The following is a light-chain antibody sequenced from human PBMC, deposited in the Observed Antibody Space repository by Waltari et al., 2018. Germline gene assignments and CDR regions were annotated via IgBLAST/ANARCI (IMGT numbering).Light chain of an antibody. CDR2: DVT. Sequence: QSALTQPASVSGSPGQSITISSTGTSSDVGGYNYVSWSQQYPAKAPQVMIYDVTKRPCGVSIRFSGSKSGNRAALTISGLQAADEADYYCSSYTSSTTFVFGGGTKLTVL. V-gene: IGLV2-14*01. CDR1: SSDVGGYNY. J-gene: IGLJ3*02. CDR3: SSYTSSTTFV.